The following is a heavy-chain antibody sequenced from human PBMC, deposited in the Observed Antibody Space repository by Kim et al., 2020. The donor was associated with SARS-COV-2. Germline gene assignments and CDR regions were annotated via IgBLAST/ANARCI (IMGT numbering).Heavy chain of an antibody. D-gene: IGHD3-10*01. CDR1: GFTFSSYA. V-gene: IGHV3-30-3*01. CDR2: ISYDGSNK. CDR3: ARGSYGSGSYSDY. Sequence: GGSLRLSCAASGFTFSSYAMHWVRQAPGKGLEWVAVISYDGSNKYYADSVKGRFTISRDNSKNTLYLQMNSLRAEDTAVYYCARGSYGSGSYSDYWGQGT. J-gene: IGHJ4*02.